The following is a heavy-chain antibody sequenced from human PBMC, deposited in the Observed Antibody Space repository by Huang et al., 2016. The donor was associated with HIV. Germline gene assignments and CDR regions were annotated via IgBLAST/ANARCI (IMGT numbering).Heavy chain of an antibody. V-gene: IGHV3-33*04. CDR3: ARGDYYDSSGYHPGYFDY. Sequence: VQLIESGGGVVQPGKSLRLSCATSGFILSNYGMHWVRQAAGKGLKWVAFIRNDGMKKNYADSVRGRFTVGRDNGNNTLFLQMRSLGVDDTAVYYCARGDYYDSSGYHPGYFDYWGQEILVTVSS. CDR2: IRNDGMKK. CDR1: GFILSNYG. J-gene: IGHJ4*02. D-gene: IGHD3-22*01.